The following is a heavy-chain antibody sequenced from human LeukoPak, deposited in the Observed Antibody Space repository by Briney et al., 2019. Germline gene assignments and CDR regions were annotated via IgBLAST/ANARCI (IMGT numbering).Heavy chain of an antibody. CDR2: IKSKSDGGTA. Sequence: KPGGSLRLSCAASGFSFSNAWMTWVRQAPGKGLEYIGRIKSKSDGGTAEYSAPVKDRFAISRDDSINMLYLEMNSLRTEDTAVYYCATEIDWSLPLRFNYWGQGALVTVSS. CDR1: GFSFSNAW. J-gene: IGHJ4*02. CDR3: ATEIDWSLPLRFNY. D-gene: IGHD3-9*01. V-gene: IGHV3-15*01.